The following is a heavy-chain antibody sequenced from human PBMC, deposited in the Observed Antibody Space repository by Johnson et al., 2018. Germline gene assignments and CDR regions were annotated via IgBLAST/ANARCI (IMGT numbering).Heavy chain of an antibody. V-gene: IGHV3-48*02. Sequence: VQLVESGGGLVQPGGSLRLSCAASGFTFSSYSMNWVRQAPGKGLEWVSYISSSSSTIYYADSVKGRFTISRDNAKNSLYLQMNSLRDEDTAGYYCARGPGEDYDILTGTGWYYGMDVWGQGTTVTVSS. CDR1: GFTFSSYS. D-gene: IGHD3-9*01. CDR2: ISSSSSTI. J-gene: IGHJ6*02. CDR3: ARGPGEDYDILTGTGWYYGMDV.